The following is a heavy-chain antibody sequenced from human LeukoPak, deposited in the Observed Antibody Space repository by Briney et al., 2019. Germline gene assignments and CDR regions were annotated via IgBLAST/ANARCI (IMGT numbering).Heavy chain of an antibody. D-gene: IGHD3-22*01. CDR1: GGSISSGSYY. CDR2: IYTSGST. Sequence: SETLSLTCTVSGGSISSGSYYWSWIRQPAGKGLEWIGRIYTSGSTNYNPSLKSRVTISVDTSKNQFSLKLSSVTAADTAVYYCARGEGGYFPNWFDPWGQGTLVTVSS. CDR3: ARGEGGYFPNWFDP. J-gene: IGHJ5*02. V-gene: IGHV4-61*02.